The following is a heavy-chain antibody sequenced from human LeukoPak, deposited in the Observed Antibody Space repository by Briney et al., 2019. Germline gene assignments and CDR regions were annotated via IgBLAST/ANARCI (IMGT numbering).Heavy chain of an antibody. V-gene: IGHV1-2*02. J-gene: IGHJ3*02. CDR2: INPNSGGT. CDR3: ARVRYYDFWSGSYDAFDI. Sequence: ASVKVSCKASGYTFTSYGISWVRQAPGQGLEWMGWINPNSGGTNYAQKFQGRVTMTRDTSISTAYMELSRLRSDDTAVYYCARVRYYDFWSGSYDAFDIWGQGTMVIVSS. CDR1: GYTFTSYG. D-gene: IGHD3-3*01.